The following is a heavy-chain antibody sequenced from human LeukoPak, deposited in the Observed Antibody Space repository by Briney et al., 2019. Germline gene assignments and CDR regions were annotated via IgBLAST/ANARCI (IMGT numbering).Heavy chain of an antibody. Sequence: GESLKISCKGSGYSFTSYWIGWVRQMPGKGLEWMVIIYPGDSDTRYSASFQGQVTISADKSISTAYLQWSSLRASDTAMYYCARLGVGPAAPIDYWGQGTLVTVSS. CDR3: ARLGVGPAAPIDY. V-gene: IGHV5-51*01. D-gene: IGHD2-2*01. CDR1: GYSFTSYW. J-gene: IGHJ4*02. CDR2: IYPGDSDT.